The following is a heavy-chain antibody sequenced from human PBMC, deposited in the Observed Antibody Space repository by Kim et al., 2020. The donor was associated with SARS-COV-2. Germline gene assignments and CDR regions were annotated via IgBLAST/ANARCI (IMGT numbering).Heavy chain of an antibody. CDR3: AKELGCTNGVCRTAFDY. D-gene: IGHD2-8*01. CDR2: ISGSGGST. Sequence: GGSLRLSCAASGFTFSSYAMSWVRQAPGKGLEWVSAISGSGGSTYYADSVKGRFTISRDNSKNTLYLQMNSLRAEDTAVYYCAKELGCTNGVCRTAFDYLGQGTLVTVSS. V-gene: IGHV3-23*01. J-gene: IGHJ4*02. CDR1: GFTFSSYA.